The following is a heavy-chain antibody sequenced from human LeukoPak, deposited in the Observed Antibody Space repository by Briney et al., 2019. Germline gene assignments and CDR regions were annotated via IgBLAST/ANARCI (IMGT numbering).Heavy chain of an antibody. CDR3: AKVRSFYYFDY. Sequence: GGSLRLSCAASGFTFSSYGMQWVRQAPGKGLEWVAFIRYDGVNIYYADSVKGRFTISRDNSKNMLYLQMSSLRAEDTAVYYCAKVRSFYYFDYWGQGTLVTVSS. V-gene: IGHV3-30*02. J-gene: IGHJ4*02. CDR1: GFTFSSYG. CDR2: IRYDGVNI.